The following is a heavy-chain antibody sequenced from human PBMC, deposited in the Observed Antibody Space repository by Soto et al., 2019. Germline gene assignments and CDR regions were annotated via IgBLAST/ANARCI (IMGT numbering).Heavy chain of an antibody. CDR1: GGTFNSHA. CDR3: ARGNKGPGHYGPGSQGWYGP. Sequence: QVHLVQSGAEVKKPGASVKVSCKVSGGTFNSHAINWLRQAPGQGLEWMGVIIPITETPNNAEKFQGRVTITADKSTTTVYMELSSLTFDDTAVYFCARGNKGPGHYGPGSQGWYGPWGQGTLVTVSS. J-gene: IGHJ5*02. V-gene: IGHV1-69*06. D-gene: IGHD3-10*01. CDR2: IIPITETP.